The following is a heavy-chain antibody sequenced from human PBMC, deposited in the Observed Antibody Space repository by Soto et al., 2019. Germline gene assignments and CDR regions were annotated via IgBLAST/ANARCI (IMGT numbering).Heavy chain of an antibody. Sequence: PGESLKISCKGSGYSFTSYWISWVRQMPGKGLEWMGRIDPSDSYTNYSPSFQGHVTISADKSISTAYLQWSSLKASDTAMYYCARHGITMVRGVITSYYYGMDVWGQGTTVTVSS. D-gene: IGHD3-10*01. CDR3: ARHGITMVRGVITSYYYGMDV. CDR1: GYSFTSYW. V-gene: IGHV5-10-1*01. CDR2: IDPSDSYT. J-gene: IGHJ6*02.